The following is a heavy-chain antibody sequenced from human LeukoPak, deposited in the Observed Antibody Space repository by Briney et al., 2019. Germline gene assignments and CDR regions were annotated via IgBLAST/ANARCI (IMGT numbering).Heavy chain of an antibody. CDR2: IYHSGSA. CDR1: GYSISSTYY. D-gene: IGHD1-26*01. CDR3: ASVPELYYFDY. J-gene: IGHJ4*02. V-gene: IGHV4-38-2*02. Sequence: SETLSLTCTVSGYSISSTYYWGWIRQPPGKGLEWIGSIYHSGSAYYNPSLESRVTISVDTSKNQVSLKLTSVTAADTTVYYCASVPELYYFDYWGQGTLVTVS.